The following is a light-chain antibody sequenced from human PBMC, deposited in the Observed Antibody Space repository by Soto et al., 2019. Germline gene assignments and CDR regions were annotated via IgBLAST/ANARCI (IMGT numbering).Light chain of an antibody. V-gene: IGKV1-5*01. J-gene: IGKJ5*01. Sequence: DIQFTQSPSTLSASIGDRVTIPCRASQSISTWLAWYQQTPGKAPKVLIYDASHLESGVPSRFSGSGSGTECTLTISRLQPDDFSTYYCQQLHGYPITFGQGTRLEIK. CDR2: DAS. CDR3: QQLHGYPIT. CDR1: QSISTW.